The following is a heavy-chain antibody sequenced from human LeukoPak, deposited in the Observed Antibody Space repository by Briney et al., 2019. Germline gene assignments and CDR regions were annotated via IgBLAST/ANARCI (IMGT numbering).Heavy chain of an antibody. D-gene: IGHD3-22*01. CDR3: ASQYDSSGYYFAAFDI. Sequence: GGSLRLSCAVSGFSFTNFWMSWVRQAPGRGLEWVANIHPEGNEKYHVESVKGRFTISRDNAKNSLYLQMNSLRAEDTAVYYCASQYDSSGYYFAAFDIWGQGTMVTVSS. V-gene: IGHV3-7*01. CDR1: GFSFTNFW. J-gene: IGHJ3*02. CDR2: IHPEGNEK.